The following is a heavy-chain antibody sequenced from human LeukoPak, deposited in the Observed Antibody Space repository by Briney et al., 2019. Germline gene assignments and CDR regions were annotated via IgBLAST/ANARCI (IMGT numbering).Heavy chain of an antibody. CDR1: GGTFSSYA. CDR3: ASTPGIAAAGSATLDEY. D-gene: IGHD6-13*01. CDR2: IIPIFGTA. V-gene: IGHV1-69*05. Sequence: SVKVSCKASGGTFSSYAISWVRQAPGQGLEWMGGIIPIFGTANYAQKFQGRVTITTDESTSTAYMELSSLRSEDTAVYYCASTPGIAAAGSATLDEYWGQGTLVTVSS. J-gene: IGHJ4*02.